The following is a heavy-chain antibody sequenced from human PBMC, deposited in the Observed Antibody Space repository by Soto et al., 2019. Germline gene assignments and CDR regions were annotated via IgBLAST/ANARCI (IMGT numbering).Heavy chain of an antibody. V-gene: IGHV4-34*01. D-gene: IGHD2-8*01. CDR1: GGSFSGYY. CDR3: AGYYCTNGVCPDPYYYYGMDV. Sequence: PSETLSLTCAVYGGSFSGYYWSWIRQPPGKGLEWIGEINHSGSTNYNPSLKSRVTISVDTSKNQFSLKLSSVTAADTAVYYCAGYYCTNGVCPDPYYYYGMDVWGQGTTVTVS. CDR2: INHSGST. J-gene: IGHJ6*02.